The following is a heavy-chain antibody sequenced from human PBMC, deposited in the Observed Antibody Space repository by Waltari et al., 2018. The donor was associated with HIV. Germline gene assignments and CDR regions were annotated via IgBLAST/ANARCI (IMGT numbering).Heavy chain of an antibody. CDR1: GYTFTKSW. D-gene: IGHD2-15*01. Sequence: VQLVQSGAEVKKPGESLKISCKGSGYTFTKSWIDWVRQTPGKGLEWMGAVCPGDSDVKYSPSFRGQVSISADVAINTAYLQWGRLKASDTAIYFCVRHVFSGGSARVALEPWGLGTSVTVSS. J-gene: IGHJ5*02. CDR3: VRHVFSGGSARVALEP. V-gene: IGHV5-51*03. CDR2: VCPGDSDV.